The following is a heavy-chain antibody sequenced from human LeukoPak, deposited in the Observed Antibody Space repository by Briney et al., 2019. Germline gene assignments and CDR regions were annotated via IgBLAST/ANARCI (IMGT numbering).Heavy chain of an antibody. CDR1: GGSISSGSYY. CDR3: ARAMKTSTAMAPYYYYYYMDV. Sequence: SETLSLTCTVSGGSISSGSYYWSWIRQPAGKGLEWIGRIYTSGSTNYNPSLKSRVTISVDTSKNQFSLKLSSVTAADTAVYYCARAMKTSTAMAPYYYYYYMDVWGKGTTVTVSS. V-gene: IGHV4-61*02. D-gene: IGHD5-18*01. CDR2: IYTSGST. J-gene: IGHJ6*03.